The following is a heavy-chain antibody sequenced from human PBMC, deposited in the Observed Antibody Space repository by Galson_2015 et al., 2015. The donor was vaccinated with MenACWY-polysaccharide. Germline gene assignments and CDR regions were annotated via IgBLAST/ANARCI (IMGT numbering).Heavy chain of an antibody. CDR3: ARGHYGLDV. CDR2: ISKSGDSI. Sequence: SLRLSCAASGFSLGGRYMSWIRQAPGKGLEWLSYISKSGDSIYYGDSVKGRFAISRDNAKNSVYLQLNSLEVEDTAIYYCARGHYGLDVWGQGTTVTVSS. J-gene: IGHJ6*02. V-gene: IGHV3-11*01. CDR1: GFSLGGRY.